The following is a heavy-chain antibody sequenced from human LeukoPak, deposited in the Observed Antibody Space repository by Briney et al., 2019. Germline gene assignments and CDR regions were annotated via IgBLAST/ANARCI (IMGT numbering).Heavy chain of an antibody. CDR2: IYSGGST. V-gene: IGHV3-66*01. D-gene: IGHD6-13*01. CDR3: ARAGEAIAAAGLNYYYYYGMDV. J-gene: IGHJ6*02. CDR1: GFRFKNFG. Sequence: GESLRLSCAASGFRFKNFGMTWVRQAPGKGLEWVSVIYSGGSTYYADSVKGRFTISRDNSKNTLYLQMNSLRAEDTAVYYCARAGEAIAAAGLNYYYYYGMDVWGQGTTVTVSS.